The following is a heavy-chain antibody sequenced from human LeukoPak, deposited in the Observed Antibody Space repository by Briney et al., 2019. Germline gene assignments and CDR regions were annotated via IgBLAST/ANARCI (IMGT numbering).Heavy chain of an antibody. V-gene: IGHV3-30-3*01. CDR2: ISYDGSNK. J-gene: IGHJ3*02. CDR3: ARSRWLVDAFDI. Sequence: GGSLRLSCAASGFTFSSYAMHWVCQAPGKGLEWVAVISYDGSNKYYADSVKGRFTISRDNSKNTLYLQMNSLRAEDTAVYYCARSRWLVDAFDIWGQGTMVTVSS. D-gene: IGHD6-19*01. CDR1: GFTFSSYA.